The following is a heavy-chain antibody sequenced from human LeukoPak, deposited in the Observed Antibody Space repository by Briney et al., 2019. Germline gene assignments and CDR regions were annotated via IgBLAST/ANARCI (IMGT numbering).Heavy chain of an antibody. D-gene: IGHD6-19*01. CDR1: GYSFTSYW. V-gene: IGHV5-51*01. CDR2: IYPGDSDT. J-gene: IGHJ4*02. CDR3: ARRRIAVAGNVDYFDY. Sequence: GESLKISCKGSGYSFTSYWIGWVRQMPGKGLEWMGIIYPGDSDTRYSPSFQGQVTISADKSISTAYLQWSSLKASDTAMYYRARRRIAVAGNVDYFDYWGQGTLVTVSS.